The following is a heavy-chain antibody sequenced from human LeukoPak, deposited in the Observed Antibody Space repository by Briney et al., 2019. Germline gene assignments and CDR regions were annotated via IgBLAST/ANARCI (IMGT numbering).Heavy chain of an antibody. CDR2: IWYDGSNK. CDR1: GFTFSSYG. J-gene: IGHJ4*02. CDR3: ARDGSFWRGYPYYYDY. Sequence: PGGSLRLSCAASGFTFSSYGMHWVRQAPGKGLEWVAIIWYDGSNKYYADSVKGRFTISRDNSKHTLYLQVNSLRAEDTAVYYCARDGSFWRGYPYYYDYWGQGTLVTVSS. D-gene: IGHD3-3*01. V-gene: IGHV3-33*01.